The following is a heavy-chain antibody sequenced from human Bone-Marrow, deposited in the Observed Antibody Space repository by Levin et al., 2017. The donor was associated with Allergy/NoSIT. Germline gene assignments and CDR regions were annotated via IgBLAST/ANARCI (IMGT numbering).Heavy chain of an antibody. CDR2: ISYDGSNK. D-gene: IGHD3-3*01. CDR1: GVSFSSYG. CDR3: AKEFGGWSGYFRHYYYGMDV. Sequence: QAGGSLRLSCAASGVSFSSYGFYWVRQAPGKGLEWVAVISYDGSNKDYADSVKGRFTISRDNSKNTLYLQMNNLRDEDTAVYYCAKEFGGWSGYFRHYYYGMDVWGQGTTVTVSS. J-gene: IGHJ6*02. V-gene: IGHV3-30*18.